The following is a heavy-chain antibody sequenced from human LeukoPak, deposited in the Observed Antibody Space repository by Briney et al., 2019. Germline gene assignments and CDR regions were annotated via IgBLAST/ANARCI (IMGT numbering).Heavy chain of an antibody. J-gene: IGHJ3*02. CDR3: VRGMDI. CDR1: GFTFRTYW. Sequence: GGSLRLPLPAPGFTFRTYWLTWFGQVPGKGLEWVANIKQDGSSRYYVDSVEGRFSISRDNAKNSQYLQMNSLRPEDTAVYYCVRGMDIWGQGTMVTVSS. CDR2: IKQDGSSR. V-gene: IGHV3-7*01.